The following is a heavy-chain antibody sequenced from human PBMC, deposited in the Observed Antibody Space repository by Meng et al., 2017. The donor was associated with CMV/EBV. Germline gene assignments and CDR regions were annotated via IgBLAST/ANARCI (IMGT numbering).Heavy chain of an antibody. Sequence: CAASEFSITDYAVNWVRQAPRKGLEWVSVSSASGYYTFYAESVKGRFTIGRDISKNTVYLQTNSLRAEDTAVYFCAKAPTRRYYFDSWGQGSLVTVSS. V-gene: IGHV3-23*01. D-gene: IGHD5-24*01. CDR2: SSASGYYT. J-gene: IGHJ4*02. CDR1: EFSITDYA. CDR3: AKAPTRRYYFDS.